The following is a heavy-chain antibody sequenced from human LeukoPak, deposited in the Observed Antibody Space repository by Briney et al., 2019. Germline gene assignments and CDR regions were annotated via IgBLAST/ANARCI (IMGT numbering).Heavy chain of an antibody. J-gene: IGHJ4*02. CDR1: GFTFSNAW. V-gene: IGHV3-15*01. Sequence: PGGSLRLSCAASGFTFSNAWVSWVRQAPGKGLEWVGRIKSKTDGGATDYAAPVKGRFTISRDDSKNTLYLQMNSLKTEDTAVYYCTTVAPVWDGYNYFYFDYWGQGTLVTVSS. CDR3: TTVAPVWDGYNYFYFDY. CDR2: IKSKTDGGAT. D-gene: IGHD5-24*01.